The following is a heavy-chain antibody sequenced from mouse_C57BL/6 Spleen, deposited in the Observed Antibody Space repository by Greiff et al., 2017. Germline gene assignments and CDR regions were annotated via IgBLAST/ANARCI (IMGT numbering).Heavy chain of an antibody. CDR2: INPNNGGT. CDR3: ARKGLFYYGSSYGVLFAY. J-gene: IGHJ3*01. Sequence: VQLKESGPELVKPGASVKIPCKASGYTFTDYNMDWVKQSHGKSLEWIGDINPNNGGTIYNQKFKGKATLTVDKSSSTAYMELRSLTSEDTAVYYCARKGLFYYGSSYGVLFAYWGQGTLVTVSA. CDR1: GYTFTDYN. V-gene: IGHV1-18*01. D-gene: IGHD1-1*01.